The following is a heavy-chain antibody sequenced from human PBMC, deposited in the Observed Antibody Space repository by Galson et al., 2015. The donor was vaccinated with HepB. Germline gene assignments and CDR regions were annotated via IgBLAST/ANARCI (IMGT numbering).Heavy chain of an antibody. Sequence: LRLSCAASGFTFSNYGMHWVRQAPGKGLEWMAVVWFDGSKEFYAESVKGRLTISRDNFKNTLYLQMNSLRAEDTAVYYCARYNGGSALDYWGQGTLVTVSS. CDR1: GFTFSNYG. D-gene: IGHD1-14*01. CDR3: ARYNGGSALDY. CDR2: VWFDGSKE. V-gene: IGHV3-33*01. J-gene: IGHJ4*02.